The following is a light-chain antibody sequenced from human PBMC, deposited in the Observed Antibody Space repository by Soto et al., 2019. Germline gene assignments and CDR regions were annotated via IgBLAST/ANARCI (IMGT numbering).Light chain of an antibody. CDR2: GAS. CDR1: HTIATY. CDR3: QQANSFPWT. Sequence: IQMTQSPSSLSASVGDGVTLTCRASHTIATYLNWYQQKPGQVPEVLIYGASRLHVGVPSRFTGSGYGTDFTLTISSLQPEDFATYYCQQANSFPWTFGQGTKVEIK. V-gene: IGKV1-39*01. J-gene: IGKJ1*01.